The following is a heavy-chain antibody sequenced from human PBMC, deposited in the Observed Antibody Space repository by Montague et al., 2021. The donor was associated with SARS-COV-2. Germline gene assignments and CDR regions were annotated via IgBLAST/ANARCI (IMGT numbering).Heavy chain of an antibody. CDR2: MNKSGAT. D-gene: IGHD2-8*01. Sequence: SETLSLTCAVYGGSFSNYYWSWIRHSPGTGLELMGEMNKSGATNYNPSLKSRATISVATPNSQLSLRLNSVTAAATAVYYCAGRQGSLYHLDIWGQGTLVTVSS. CDR1: GGSFSNYY. V-gene: IGHV4-34*01. CDR3: AGRQGSLYHLDI. J-gene: IGHJ4*02.